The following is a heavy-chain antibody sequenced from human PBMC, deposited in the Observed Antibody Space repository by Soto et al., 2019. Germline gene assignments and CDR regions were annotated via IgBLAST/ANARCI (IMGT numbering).Heavy chain of an antibody. CDR2: IYHNGIT. CDR3: ATVPPRIVVVLAEFPT. J-gene: IGHJ4*02. V-gene: IGHV4-4*02. Sequence: SETLSLTCRVSGTSISSSYWWAWVRQSPGKGLKWIGEIYHNGITKYNPSLKSRVSMSIDKSNIQFSLKLTSVTAADTSVYYCATVPPRIVVVLAEFPTWGQGTLVTVSS. CDR1: GTSISSSYW. D-gene: IGHD2-21*01.